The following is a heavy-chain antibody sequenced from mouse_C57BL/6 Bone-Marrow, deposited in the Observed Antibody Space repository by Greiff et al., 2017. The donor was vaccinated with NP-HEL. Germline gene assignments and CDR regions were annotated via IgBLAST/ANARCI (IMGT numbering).Heavy chain of an antibody. CDR2: IWWDDDK. J-gene: IGHJ2*01. CDR3: ARIYYGYDGYFDY. V-gene: IGHV8-8*01. CDR1: GFSLSTFGMG. Sequence: VKLVESGPGILQPSQTLSLTCSFSGFSLSTFGMGVGWIRQPSGKGLEWLAHIWWDDDKYYNPALKSRLTISKDTSKNQVFLKIANVDTADTATYYCARIYYGYDGYFDYWGQGTTLTVSS. D-gene: IGHD2-2*01.